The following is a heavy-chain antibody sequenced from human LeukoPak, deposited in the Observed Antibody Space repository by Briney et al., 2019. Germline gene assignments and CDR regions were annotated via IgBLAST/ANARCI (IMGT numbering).Heavy chain of an antibody. CDR3: ARLGYGSGSRGLDP. CDR1: SGSISSHY. J-gene: IGHJ5*02. D-gene: IGHD3-10*01. CDR2: IYISGTT. Sequence: SETLSLTCTVSSGSISSHYWSWIRQPAGKGLEWIGRIYISGTTNYTPTLKGRVTMSLDASKNQITLKLTSVTAADTAVYYCARLGYGSGSRGLDPWGQGTLVTVSS. V-gene: IGHV4-4*07.